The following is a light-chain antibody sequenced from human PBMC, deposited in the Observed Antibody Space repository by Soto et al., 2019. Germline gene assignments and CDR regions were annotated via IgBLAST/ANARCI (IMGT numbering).Light chain of an antibody. J-gene: IGKJ2*01. CDR1: QTIDNN. CDR2: RAS. CDR3: QQYNSSPQT. Sequence: EILLTQSPGTLSASPGERATLSCRTSQTIDNNLAWYQQKPGQAPRLLIYRASTRATGTPARFSGSGSGTEFTLTISSLQPEDFAVYSCQQYNSSPQTFGQGTKLEIK. V-gene: IGKV3-15*01.